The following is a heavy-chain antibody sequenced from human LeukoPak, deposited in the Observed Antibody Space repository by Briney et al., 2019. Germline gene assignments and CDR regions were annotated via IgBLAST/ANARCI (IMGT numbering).Heavy chain of an antibody. CDR2: IYYSGST. CDR1: GGSISSSSYY. D-gene: IGHD6-19*01. J-gene: IGHJ4*02. CDR3: ARGTGGYSSGWYGY. Sequence: PSETLSLTCTVSGGSISSSSYYWGWIRQPPGKGLEWIGSIYYSGSTYYNPSLKSRVTISVDTSKNQFSLKLSSVTAADTAVYYCARGTGGYSSGWYGYWGQGTLVTVSS. V-gene: IGHV4-39*07.